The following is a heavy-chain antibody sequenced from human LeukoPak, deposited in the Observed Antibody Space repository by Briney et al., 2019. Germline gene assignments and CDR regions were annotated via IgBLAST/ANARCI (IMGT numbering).Heavy chain of an antibody. D-gene: IGHD3-10*01. CDR3: ARDGDYNGSGNFDY. CDR2: MNPNSGNT. V-gene: IGHV1-8*03. Sequence: ASVKVSCKTSGYTFTNYDINWVRQATGQGLEWMGWMNPNSGNTGYAQKFQGRVTITRDTSISTAYMELSSLRSEDTAVYYCARDGDYNGSGNFDYWGQGTLVTVSS. J-gene: IGHJ4*02. CDR1: GYTFTNYD.